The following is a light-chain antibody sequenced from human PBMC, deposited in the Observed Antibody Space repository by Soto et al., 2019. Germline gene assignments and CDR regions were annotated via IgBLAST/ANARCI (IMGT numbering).Light chain of an antibody. Sequence: QSALTQPLSASGSPGQSVTISCTGTSSDVGAYNSVSWYQQHPGKAPKLMIYEVSKRPSGVPDRFSGSKSGNTASLTISGLQAEDESDYYCCSYAGSYTFVFGGGTKLTVL. CDR2: EVS. CDR1: SSDVGAYNS. J-gene: IGLJ2*01. CDR3: CSYAGSYTFV. V-gene: IGLV2-11*01.